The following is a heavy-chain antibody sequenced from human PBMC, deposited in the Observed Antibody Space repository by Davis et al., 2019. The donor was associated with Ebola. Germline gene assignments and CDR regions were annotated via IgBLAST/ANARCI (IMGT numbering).Heavy chain of an antibody. CDR3: AKDSRYDFWSGYYEGMDV. J-gene: IGHJ6*02. CDR1: GFTVSSNY. Sequence: PGGSLRLSCAASGFTVSSNYMSWVRQAPGKGLEWVSAISGSGGSTYYADSVKGRLTISRDNSKNTLYLQMNSLRAEDTAVYYCAKDSRYDFWSGYYEGMDVWGQGTTVTVSS. V-gene: IGHV3-23*01. CDR2: ISGSGGST. D-gene: IGHD3-3*01.